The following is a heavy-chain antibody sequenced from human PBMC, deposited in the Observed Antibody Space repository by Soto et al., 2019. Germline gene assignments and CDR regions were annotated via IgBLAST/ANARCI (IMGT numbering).Heavy chain of an antibody. D-gene: IGHD2-21*02. V-gene: IGHV1-18*01. CDR2: ISAYNGNT. CDR3: ARHIVVVTAHLYYGMDV. CDR1: GYTFTTYG. Sequence: QVQLVQSGAEVKKPGASVKVSCKASGYTFTTYGFSWVRQAPGQGLEWLGWISAYNGNTNYAQKLQGRDTMTTDTSTSTAYMELRSLRSDDTAVYYCARHIVVVTAHLYYGMDVWGQGTTFTVSS. J-gene: IGHJ6*02.